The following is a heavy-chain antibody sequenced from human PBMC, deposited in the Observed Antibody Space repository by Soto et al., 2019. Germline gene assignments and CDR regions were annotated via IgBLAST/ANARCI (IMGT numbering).Heavy chain of an antibody. Sequence: SETLSLTCAVSGASIGTNNWWSWVRQPPGKGLEWIGEVYHSGTANCNPSLKSRVTISIDKSKNQFSLTLTSMTAADTALYYCAVPGRGDFDYWSQGTLVTVSS. CDR1: GASIGTNNW. D-gene: IGHD5-12*01. CDR3: AVPGRGDFDY. V-gene: IGHV4-4*02. J-gene: IGHJ4*02. CDR2: VYHSGTA.